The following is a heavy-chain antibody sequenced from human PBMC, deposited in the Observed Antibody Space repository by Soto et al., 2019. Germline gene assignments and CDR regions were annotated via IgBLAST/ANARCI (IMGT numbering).Heavy chain of an antibody. V-gene: IGHV3-48*03. CDR1: GFTFSSYD. J-gene: IGHJ4*02. D-gene: IGHD6-13*01. CDR2: ISSSGSTI. CDR3: ARGPQQHFDY. Sequence: WGSLRLSCAASGFTFSSYDMHWVRQAPGKGLEWVSYISSSGSTIYYADSVKGRFTISRDNAKNSLYLQMNSLGAEATAVYCWARGPQQHFDYWGQGTLVTVSS.